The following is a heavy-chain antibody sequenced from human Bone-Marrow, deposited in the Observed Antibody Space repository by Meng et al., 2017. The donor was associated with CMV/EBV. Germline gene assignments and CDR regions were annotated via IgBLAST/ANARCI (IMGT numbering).Heavy chain of an antibody. Sequence: FTFSSYTMNWVRQAPGKGLEWVSSITSYSDYIYYADSVKGRFTISRDNAKNSLYLQMNSLRAEDTAVYYCARDPGCSSTSCYPSDYWGQGTLVTVSS. V-gene: IGHV3-21*01. CDR1: FTFSSYT. CDR2: ITSYSDYI. J-gene: IGHJ4*02. CDR3: ARDPGCSSTSCYPSDY. D-gene: IGHD2-2*01.